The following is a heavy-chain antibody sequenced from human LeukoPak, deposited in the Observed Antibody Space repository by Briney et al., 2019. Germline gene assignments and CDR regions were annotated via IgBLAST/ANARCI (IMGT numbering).Heavy chain of an antibody. V-gene: IGHV1-2*02. CDR3: AKNEVWWLPDS. CDR1: GYTFTGYY. D-gene: IGHD5-12*01. J-gene: IGHJ4*02. CDR2: INPDNGVT. Sequence: ASVKVSCKASGYTFTGYYIHWVRQAPGQGLEWMGWINPDNGVTNYAQKFQGRVTITRDTSISTVYTELSSLRADDTALYYCAKNEVWWLPDSWGQGTLVTVSS.